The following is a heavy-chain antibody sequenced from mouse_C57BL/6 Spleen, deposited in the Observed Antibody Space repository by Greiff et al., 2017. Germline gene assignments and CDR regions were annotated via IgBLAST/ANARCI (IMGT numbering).Heavy chain of an antibody. Sequence: QVQLQQSGPELVKPGASVKISCKASGYAFSSSWMNWVKQRPGTGLEWIGRIYPGDGDTNYNGKFKGKATLTADKSSSTAYMQLSSLTSEDSAVYFCARSNYYGYDKDFDYWGQGTTLTVSS. J-gene: IGHJ2*01. CDR1: GYAFSSSW. CDR2: IYPGDGDT. V-gene: IGHV1-82*01. CDR3: ARSNYYGYDKDFDY. D-gene: IGHD2-2*01.